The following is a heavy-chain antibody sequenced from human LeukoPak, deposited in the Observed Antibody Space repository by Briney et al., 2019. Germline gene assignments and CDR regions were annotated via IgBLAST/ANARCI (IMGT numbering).Heavy chain of an antibody. CDR3: ARGRAVRRLNWFDP. CDR1: GGSFSGYY. Sequence: ASETLSLTCAVYGGSFSGYYWSWIRKPPGKGLEWIGEINHSGSTNYNPSLKSRVTISVDTSKNQFSLKLSSVTAADTAVYYCARGRAVRRLNWFDPWGQGTLVTVSS. J-gene: IGHJ5*02. V-gene: IGHV4-34*01. D-gene: IGHD4-11*01. CDR2: INHSGST.